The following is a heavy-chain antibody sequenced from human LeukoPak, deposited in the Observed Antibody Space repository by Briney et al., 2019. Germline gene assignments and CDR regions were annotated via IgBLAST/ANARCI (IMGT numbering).Heavy chain of an antibody. CDR3: ARGYSRAAFDI. D-gene: IGHD2-15*01. Sequence: GGSLRLSCAASGFTFSSYGMHWVRQAPGKGLEWVAFIRYDGSDKYYADSVKGRFTISRDSGKNSLLLQMNSLRAEDTALYYCARGYSRAAFDIWGQGTVVAVSS. CDR1: GFTFSSYG. CDR2: IRYDGSDK. V-gene: IGHV3-30*02. J-gene: IGHJ3*02.